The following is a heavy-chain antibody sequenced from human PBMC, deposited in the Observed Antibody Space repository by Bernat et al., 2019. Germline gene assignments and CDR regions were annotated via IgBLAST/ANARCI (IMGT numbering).Heavy chain of an antibody. CDR2: IKSKTDGGTT. Sequence: EVQLVESGGGLVKPGGSLRLSCAASGFTFSNAWMSWVRQAPGKGLEWVGRIKSKTDGGTTDYAAPVKGRFTISRDDSKNTLYLQMNSLRAEDTAVYYCARDWSPLLSLGAFDIWGQGTMVTVSS. CDR3: ARDWSPLLSLGAFDI. CDR1: GFTFSNAW. V-gene: IGHV3-15*01. J-gene: IGHJ3*02. D-gene: IGHD1-26*01.